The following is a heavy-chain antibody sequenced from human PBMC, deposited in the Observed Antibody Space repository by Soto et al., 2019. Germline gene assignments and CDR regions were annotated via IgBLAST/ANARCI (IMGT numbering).Heavy chain of an antibody. CDR3: ARGWGIAAAGYDY. CDR1: GGSISSSNW. D-gene: IGHD6-13*01. J-gene: IGHJ4*02. Sequence: ASETLSLTCTVSGGSISSSNWWSWVRQPPWKGLEWIGEIYHSGSTNYNPSLRSRVTISVDKSKNQFSLKLNSVTAADTAVYYCARGWGIAAAGYDYWGQGTLVTVSS. V-gene: IGHV4-4*02. CDR2: IYHSGST.